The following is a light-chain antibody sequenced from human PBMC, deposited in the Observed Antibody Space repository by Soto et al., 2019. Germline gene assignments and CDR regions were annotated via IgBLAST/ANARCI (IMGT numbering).Light chain of an antibody. CDR2: KAS. V-gene: IGKV1-5*03. Sequence: DIQMTQSPSTLSASVGDRVTITCRASQSISSWLAWYQQKPGKAPKLLIYKASSLESGVPSRFSGSGSGTEFTLTISILQPDYFASYYYQHFNNYPWTFGQGTRVEIK. J-gene: IGKJ1*01. CDR1: QSISSW. CDR3: QHFNNYPWT.